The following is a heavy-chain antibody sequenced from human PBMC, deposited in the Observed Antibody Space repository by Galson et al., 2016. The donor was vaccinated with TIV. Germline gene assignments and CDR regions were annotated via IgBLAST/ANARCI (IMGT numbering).Heavy chain of an antibody. CDR1: GYSFTNYG. Sequence: SVKVSCKASGYSFTNYGIAWVRQAPGQGLEWMGWISTYNGYTDYAQKLQGRVTMTTDTSTSTAYMELRSLRSDDTAMYYCARDPPYYDTNGWCHWGQGTLVIVSS. J-gene: IGHJ4*02. V-gene: IGHV1-18*01. CDR3: ARDPPYYDTNGWCH. D-gene: IGHD3-22*01. CDR2: ISTYNGYT.